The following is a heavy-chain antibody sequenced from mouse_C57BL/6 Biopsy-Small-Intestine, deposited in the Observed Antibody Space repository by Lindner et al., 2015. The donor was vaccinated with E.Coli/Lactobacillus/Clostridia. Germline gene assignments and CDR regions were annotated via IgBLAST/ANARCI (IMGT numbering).Heavy chain of an antibody. Sequence: VQLQESGGGLVKPGGSLKLSCAASGFTFSSYAMSWVRQTPEKRLEWVATISDGGSYTYYPDNVKGRFTISRDNAKNNLYLQMSHLKPEDTAMYYCARDFYSNYENYFDYWGQGTTLTVSS. V-gene: IGHV5-4*01. D-gene: IGHD2-5*01. J-gene: IGHJ2*01. CDR3: ARDFYSNYENYFDY. CDR1: GFTFSSYA. CDR2: ISDGGSYT.